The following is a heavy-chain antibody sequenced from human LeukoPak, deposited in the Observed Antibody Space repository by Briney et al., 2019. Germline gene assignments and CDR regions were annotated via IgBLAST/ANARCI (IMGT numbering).Heavy chain of an antibody. CDR1: GYSISSAYY. CDR2: IYHSGST. D-gene: IGHD3-9*01. V-gene: IGHV4-38-2*02. CDR3: AREAHILTGYYQADYYGMDV. J-gene: IGHJ6*02. Sequence: SETLSLTCTVSGYSISSAYYWGWIRQPPGKGLEWIGSIYHSGSTYYNPSLKSRVTISVDTSKNQFSLKLSSVTAADTAVYYCAREAHILTGYYQADYYGMDVWGQGTTVTVSS.